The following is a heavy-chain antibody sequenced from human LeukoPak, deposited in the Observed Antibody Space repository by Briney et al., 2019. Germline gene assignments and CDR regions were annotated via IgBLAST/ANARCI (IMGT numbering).Heavy chain of an antibody. D-gene: IGHD3-22*01. CDR2: INHSGST. V-gene: IGHV4-34*01. Sequence: SETLSPTCAVYGGSFSGYYWSWIRQPPGKGLEWIGEINHSGSTNYNPSLKSRVTISVDTSKNQFSLKLSSVTAADTAVYYCARTYDSSGYYYVGPAFDIWGQGTMVTVSS. J-gene: IGHJ3*02. CDR1: GGSFSGYY. CDR3: ARTYDSSGYYYVGPAFDI.